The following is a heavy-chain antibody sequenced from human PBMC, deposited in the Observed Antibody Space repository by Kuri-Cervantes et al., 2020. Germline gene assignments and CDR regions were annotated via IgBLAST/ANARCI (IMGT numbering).Heavy chain of an antibody. CDR2: INHSGST. CDR1: GGSFSGYY. V-gene: IGHV4-34*01. Sequence: SETLSLTCAVYGGSFSGYYWSWIRQPPGKGLEWIGEINHSGSTNYNPSLKSRVTISVDTSKNQFSLKLSSVTAADTAVYYCARGKGYYVRYYYYYMDVWGKGTTVTVSS. J-gene: IGHJ6*03. D-gene: IGHD3-22*01. CDR3: ARGKGYYVRYYYYYMDV.